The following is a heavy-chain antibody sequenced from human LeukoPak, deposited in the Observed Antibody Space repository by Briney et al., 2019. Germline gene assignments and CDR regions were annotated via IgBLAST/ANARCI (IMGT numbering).Heavy chain of an antibody. V-gene: IGHV3-64D*06. CDR3: VKDRHCSSSSCYSFDC. CDR1: GFPLNTYA. J-gene: IGHJ4*02. CDR2: ISYNGGST. D-gene: IGHD2-2*02. Sequence: GGSLSLLCSACGFPLNTYAMQWLRPPPGRGLEHVSVISYNGGSTYYADSVKGRFTISRDNSKNTLYLQMSSLRAEDTAVYYCVKDRHCSSSSCYSFDCWGQGTLVTVSS.